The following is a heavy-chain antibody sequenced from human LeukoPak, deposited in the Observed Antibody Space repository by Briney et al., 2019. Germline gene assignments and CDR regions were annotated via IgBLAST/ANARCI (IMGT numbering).Heavy chain of an antibody. CDR1: GFTVSSNY. D-gene: IGHD3-9*01. J-gene: IGHJ4*02. CDR3: AKDDYDILTGPDY. V-gene: IGHV3-53*05. Sequence: GGSLRLSCAASGFTVSSNYMSWVRQAPGKGLEWVSVIYSGGSTYYADSVKGRFTISRDNSKNTLYLQMNSLRAEDTAVYYCAKDDYDILTGPDYWGQGTLVTVSS. CDR2: IYSGGST.